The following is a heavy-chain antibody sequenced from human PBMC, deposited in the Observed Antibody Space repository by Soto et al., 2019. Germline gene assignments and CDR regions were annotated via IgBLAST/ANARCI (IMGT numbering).Heavy chain of an antibody. J-gene: IGHJ3*02. CDR2: ISSSSSYI. Sequence: GGSLRLSCAASGFTFSSYSMNWVRQAPGKGLEWVSSISSSSSYIYYADSVKGRFTIYRDNAKNSLYLQMNSLRAEDTAVYYCATSIAARPLSAFDIWGQGTMVTVSS. V-gene: IGHV3-21*01. CDR1: GFTFSSYS. D-gene: IGHD6-6*01. CDR3: ATSIAARPLSAFDI.